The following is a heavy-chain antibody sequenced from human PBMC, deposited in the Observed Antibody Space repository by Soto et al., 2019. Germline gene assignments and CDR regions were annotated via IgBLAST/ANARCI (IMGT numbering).Heavy chain of an antibody. V-gene: IGHV3-48*02. CDR2: ISTTSFTI. J-gene: IGHJ5*01. D-gene: IGHD2-15*01. CDR1: GFSFSTYN. CDR3: ARDRCYDGTCYSASDS. Sequence: PGGSLRLSCAASGFSFSTYNMDWVRQAPGKGPEWIAYISTTSFTIYYADPVKGRFTISRDNDRNSLYLEMNSLRDEDTAVYYCARDRCYDGTCYSASDSWGQGTLVTVSS.